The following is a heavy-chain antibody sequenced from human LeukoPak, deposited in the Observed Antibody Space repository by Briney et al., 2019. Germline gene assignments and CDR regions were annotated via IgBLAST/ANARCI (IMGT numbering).Heavy chain of an antibody. CDR2: ISWNSGSI. J-gene: IGHJ3*02. D-gene: IGHD1-1*01. Sequence: GGSLRLSCAASGFTFDDYAMHWVRQAPGKGLEWVSGISWNSGSIGYADSVKGRFTISRDNAKNSLYLQMNSLRVEDTAVYFCARDPQRDSFDIWGQGTMVTVSS. CDR3: ARDPQRDSFDI. CDR1: GFTFDDYA. V-gene: IGHV3-9*01.